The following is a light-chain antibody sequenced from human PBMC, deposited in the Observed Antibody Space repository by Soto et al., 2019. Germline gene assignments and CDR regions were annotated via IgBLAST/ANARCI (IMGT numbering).Light chain of an antibody. J-gene: IGLJ3*02. V-gene: IGLV1-47*01. CDR3: AAWDDSLSGWV. CDR2: RNN. CDR1: SSDVGGYNY. Sequence: QSALTQPASVSGSPGQSITISCTGTSSDVGGYNYVSWYQQFPGTAPKLLIYRNNQRPSGVPDRFSGSKSGTSASLAISGLPSEDEADYYCAAWDDSLSGWVFGGGTQLTVL.